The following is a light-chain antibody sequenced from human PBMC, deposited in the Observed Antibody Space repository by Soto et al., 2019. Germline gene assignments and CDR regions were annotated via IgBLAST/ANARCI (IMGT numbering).Light chain of an antibody. Sequence: QSVLTQPPSASGSPGQSVTISCTGTSSDVGAYDYVSWYQQHPGKAPKLMIYEVTNRPSGVSNRFSGSKSGNTASLTITGLQADDEADYYCSTFGGTGVFGTGTKLTVL. CDR3: STFGGTGV. V-gene: IGLV2-8*01. CDR1: SSDVGAYDY. J-gene: IGLJ1*01. CDR2: EVT.